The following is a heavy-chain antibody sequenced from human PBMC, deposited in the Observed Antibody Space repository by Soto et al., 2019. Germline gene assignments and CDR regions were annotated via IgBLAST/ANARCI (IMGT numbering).Heavy chain of an antibody. CDR1: GDSISSGGYS. CDR3: AVWTYNYFDP. Sequence: QLQLQESGSGLVKPSQTLSLTCAVSGDSISSGGYSWSWIRQPLGKGLEWMGYIYHSGSTHYNPSLKSRVTMSVDRAKNQVSLRLSSVTAADTAVYYYAVWTYNYFDPWGQGALVTVSS. D-gene: IGHD2-8*01. J-gene: IGHJ5*02. CDR2: IYHSGST. V-gene: IGHV4-30-2*01.